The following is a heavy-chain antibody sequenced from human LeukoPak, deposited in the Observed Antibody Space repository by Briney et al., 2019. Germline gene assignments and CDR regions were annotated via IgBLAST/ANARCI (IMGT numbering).Heavy chain of an antibody. CDR3: ARGVALYFDP. V-gene: IGHV1-2*02. Sequence: GASLKVSCKASGCTFTGYYMHWVRQAPGQGLEWMGWINPNSGGTNYAQKFQGRVTMTRDTPISTAYMELSRLRSDDTAVYFCARGVALYFDPWGQGTLVTVSS. D-gene: IGHD2-2*02. CDR2: INPNSGGT. J-gene: IGHJ5*02. CDR1: GCTFTGYY.